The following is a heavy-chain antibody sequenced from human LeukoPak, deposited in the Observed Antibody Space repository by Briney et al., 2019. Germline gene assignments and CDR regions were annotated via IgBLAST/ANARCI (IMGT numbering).Heavy chain of an antibody. CDR3: ARGCGIQLWFGACPYGMDV. CDR1: GYTFTSYY. Sequence: ASVKVSCKASGYTFTSYYMHWVRQAPGQGLEWMGIINPSGGSTSYAQKFQGRVTMTRDTSTSTVYMGLSSLRSEDTAVYYCARGCGIQLWFGACPYGMDVWGQGTTVTVSS. V-gene: IGHV1-46*01. CDR2: INPSGGST. J-gene: IGHJ6*02. D-gene: IGHD5-18*01.